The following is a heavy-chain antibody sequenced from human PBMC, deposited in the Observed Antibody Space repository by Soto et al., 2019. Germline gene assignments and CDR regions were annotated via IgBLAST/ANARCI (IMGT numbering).Heavy chain of an antibody. D-gene: IGHD2-15*01. CDR3: AGDGSGPFGY. J-gene: IGHJ4*02. V-gene: IGHV3-53*02. CDR1: GFSVSNNH. CDR2: IHIDGNT. Sequence: EVQLVETGGGLIQPGGSLRLSCAASGFSVSNNHMSWVRQAPGKGLEWVSLIHIDGNTYYTDAVKGRFTISRDYSKNTLFLQMNNLRAEDTALYYWAGDGSGPFGYWGQGTQVTFSS.